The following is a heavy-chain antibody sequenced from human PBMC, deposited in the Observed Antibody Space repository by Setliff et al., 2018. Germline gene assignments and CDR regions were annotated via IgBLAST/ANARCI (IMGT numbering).Heavy chain of an antibody. V-gene: IGHV3-48*03. CDR3: AKARSAGQWLVYFDY. J-gene: IGHJ4*02. CDR2: ISSSGSTI. Sequence: PGGSLRLSCAASGFTFSSYEMNWVRQAPGKGLEWVSYISSSGSTIYYADSVKGRFTISRDNSKNTLYLQMNSLRAEDTAVYYCAKARSAGQWLVYFDYWGQGTLVTVSS. CDR1: GFTFSSYE. D-gene: IGHD6-19*01.